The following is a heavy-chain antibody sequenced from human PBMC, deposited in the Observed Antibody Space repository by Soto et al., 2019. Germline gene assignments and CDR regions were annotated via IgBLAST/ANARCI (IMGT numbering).Heavy chain of an antibody. Sequence: ASVKVSCKASGYTFTSYAIHWVRQAPGQRLEWMGWINAGNGNTKYSQKFQGRVTITTDTSANTAYMELSSLRSEDTAIFYCTRDEAGYSNRGDFDYWGQGTQVTVSS. V-gene: IGHV1-3*01. J-gene: IGHJ4*02. CDR1: GYTFTSYA. CDR3: TRDEAGYSNRGDFDY. CDR2: INAGNGNT. D-gene: IGHD6-13*01.